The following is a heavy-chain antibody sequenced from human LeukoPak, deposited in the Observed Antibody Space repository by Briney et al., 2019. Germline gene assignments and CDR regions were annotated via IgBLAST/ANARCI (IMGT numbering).Heavy chain of an antibody. CDR2: INTVNGNT. Sequence: ASVTVSCKASGYTFTSYGISWVRQAPGQRLEWMGWINTVNGNTEYSQDFQGRVTITRDTPAITAYMELSGLRSEDMAVYYCAREGPTYSSSWYVGLLGFDYWGQGTLVTVSS. J-gene: IGHJ4*02. CDR3: AREGPTYSSSWYVGLLGFDY. V-gene: IGHV1-3*03. CDR1: GYTFTSYG. D-gene: IGHD6-13*01.